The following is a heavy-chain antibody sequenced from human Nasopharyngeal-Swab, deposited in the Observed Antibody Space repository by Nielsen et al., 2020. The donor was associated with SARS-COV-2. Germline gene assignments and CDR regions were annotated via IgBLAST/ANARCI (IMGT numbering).Heavy chain of an antibody. Sequence: GESLKISCAASGFTVSSNYMSWVRQAPGKGLEWVSVIYSGGSTYYADSVKGRFTISRDNSKNTLYLQMNSLRAEDTAVYYCAKEGAVAGLDYWGQGTLVTVSS. V-gene: IGHV3-53*01. CDR2: IYSGGST. J-gene: IGHJ4*02. CDR3: AKEGAVAGLDY. D-gene: IGHD6-19*01. CDR1: GFTVSSNY.